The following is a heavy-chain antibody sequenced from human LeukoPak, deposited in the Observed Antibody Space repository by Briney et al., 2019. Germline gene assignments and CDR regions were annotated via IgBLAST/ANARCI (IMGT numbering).Heavy chain of an antibody. CDR2: VSASGAI. J-gene: IGHJ3*02. D-gene: IGHD2-21*01. V-gene: IGHV4-4*07. CDR1: GVSVGSHF. Sequence: SETLSLTCSVSGVSVGSHFWSWVRQPAGKALEWIGRVSASGAISSNPSLNSRVTMSLDTSKNQFSLKLTSVTAADTAVYFCARAYCGGDCTAGGAFDIWGQGTMVTVSS. CDR3: ARAYCGGDCTAGGAFDI.